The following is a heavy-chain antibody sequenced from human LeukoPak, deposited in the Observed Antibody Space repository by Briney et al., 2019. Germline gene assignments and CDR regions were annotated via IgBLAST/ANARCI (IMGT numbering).Heavy chain of an antibody. V-gene: IGHV3-23*01. D-gene: IGHD2-15*01. CDR2: ISGSGGRT. CDR1: GFTFSSYG. CDR3: ARGRIDYFDY. Sequence: GGSLRLSCAASGFTFSSYGMSWVRQAPGKGLEWVSAISGSGGRTFYADSVQGRFTISRDNYKNTLNLQMNSLRAEDTAVYYCARGRIDYFDYWGQGTLVTVSS. J-gene: IGHJ4*02.